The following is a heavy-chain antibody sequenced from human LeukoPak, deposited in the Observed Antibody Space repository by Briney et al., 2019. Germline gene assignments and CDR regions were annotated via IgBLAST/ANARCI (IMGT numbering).Heavy chain of an antibody. Sequence: PSETLSLTCTVSGGSVSSSSYYWTWIRQPPGKGLDWIGSVFYTGSTNYNPSLKSRVTISADTSKNQFSLKLTSVTAADTAVYYCAREVSSNWNELDYWGQGTLVTVSS. CDR1: GGSVSSSSYY. CDR2: VFYTGST. CDR3: AREVSSNWNELDY. V-gene: IGHV4-61*01. D-gene: IGHD1-1*01. J-gene: IGHJ4*02.